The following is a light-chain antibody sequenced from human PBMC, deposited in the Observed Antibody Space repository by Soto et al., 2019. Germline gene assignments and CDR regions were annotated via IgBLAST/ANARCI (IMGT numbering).Light chain of an antibody. J-gene: IGKJ1*01. CDR3: QPYNNWPPST. CDR1: QSISSN. Sequence: EIVMTQSPATLSVSPGERATLSCRASQSISSNLAWYQQKPGQAPRLLIYDTSTRATGIPARFSGSESGTVFTLTFSNLQSEDFAFYYCQPYNNWPPSTFGQGTKVEIK. CDR2: DTS. V-gene: IGKV3-15*01.